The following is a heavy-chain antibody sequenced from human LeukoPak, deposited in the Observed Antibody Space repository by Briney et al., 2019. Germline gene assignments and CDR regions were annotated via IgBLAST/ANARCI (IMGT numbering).Heavy chain of an antibody. CDR3: ARSYYDYVWGSPTCFDY. V-gene: IGHV4-39*01. Sequence: SETLSLTCTVSGGSISSSSYYWGWIRQPPGKGLEWIGSIYYSGSTYYNPSLKSRVTISVDTSKNQFSLRLSSVTAADTAVYYCARSYYDYVWGSPTCFDYWGQGTLVTVSS. J-gene: IGHJ4*02. D-gene: IGHD3-16*01. CDR2: IYYSGST. CDR1: GGSISSSSYY.